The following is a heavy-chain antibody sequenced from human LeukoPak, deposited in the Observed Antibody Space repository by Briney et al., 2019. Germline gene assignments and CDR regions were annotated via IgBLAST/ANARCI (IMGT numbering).Heavy chain of an antibody. V-gene: IGHV3-11*05. J-gene: IGHJ6*02. CDR1: GLPFSAFY. CDR3: ARDRAGSGNYYNNPHGLDL. CDR2: NSSGRRYT. Sequence: GGSLRLSCAASGLPFSAFYMRWVRQAPGKGLECVLYNSSGRRYTLYADSVGGRFTVFRDDAQDLLFLQMNSLRAEDTAVYFCARDRAGSGNYYNNPHGLDLWGQGTTVSVSS. D-gene: IGHD3-10*01.